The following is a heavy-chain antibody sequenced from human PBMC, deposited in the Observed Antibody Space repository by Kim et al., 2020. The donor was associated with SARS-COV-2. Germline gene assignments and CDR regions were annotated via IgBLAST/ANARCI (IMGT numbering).Heavy chain of an antibody. CDR1: GFTFRNYW. J-gene: IGHJ4*02. CDR3: ARVSNSCSYLNY. Sequence: GGSLRLSCAASGFTFRNYWMSWVRQAPGKGPEWVANIKQDGSETYYVDSVKGRFTISRDNAKNSLYLQLNSLTAEDTAVYYCARVSNSCSYLNYWGQGTL. D-gene: IGHD2-15*01. V-gene: IGHV3-7*01. CDR2: IKQDGSET.